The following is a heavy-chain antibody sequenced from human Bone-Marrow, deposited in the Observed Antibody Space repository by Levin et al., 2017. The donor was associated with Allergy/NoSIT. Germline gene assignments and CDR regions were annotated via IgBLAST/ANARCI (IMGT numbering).Heavy chain of an antibody. Sequence: HPGGSLRLSCVSSGFAFSTNDIGWVRQAPGKGLEWIAAISGSSTRTYFPDSVKDRFAISRDYSTSTVHLDMNRLNVEDTAVYYCVKVTRLRFLAYFDYWGQGTLVAVSS. V-gene: IGHV3-23*01. J-gene: IGHJ4*02. D-gene: IGHD3-3*01. CDR3: VKVTRLRFLAYFDY. CDR2: ISGSSTRT. CDR1: GFAFSTND.